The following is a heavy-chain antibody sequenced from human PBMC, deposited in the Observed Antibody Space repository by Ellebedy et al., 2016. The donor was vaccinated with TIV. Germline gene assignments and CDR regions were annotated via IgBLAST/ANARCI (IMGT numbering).Heavy chain of an antibody. V-gene: IGHV4-30-4*01. Sequence: SETLSLTXTVSGGSISSGDYYWSWIRQPPGKGLEWIGYIYYSGSTYYNPSLKSRVTISVDTSKNQFSLKLSSVTAADTAVYYCARHQGGIVVVIAMSNSFDYWGQGTLVTVSS. CDR1: GGSISSGDYY. D-gene: IGHD2-21*01. CDR3: ARHQGGIVVVIAMSNSFDY. J-gene: IGHJ4*02. CDR2: IYYSGST.